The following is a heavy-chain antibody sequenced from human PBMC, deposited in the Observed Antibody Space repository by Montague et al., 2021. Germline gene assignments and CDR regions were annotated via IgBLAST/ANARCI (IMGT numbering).Heavy chain of an antibody. D-gene: IGHD3-10*01. J-gene: IGHJ4*01. CDR3: ARTNLGGERLDV. CDR2: VYFTERR. V-gene: IGHV4-39*02. Sequence: SETLSLTCSVSGASLTDKSHHWGWIRQPPGKGLEWIGRVYFTERREFKSSLKSRAHISVDKPKNTCSLKLTSVTAADTAVYFCARTNLGGERLDVWGHGGMVTVSS. CDR1: GASLTDKSHH.